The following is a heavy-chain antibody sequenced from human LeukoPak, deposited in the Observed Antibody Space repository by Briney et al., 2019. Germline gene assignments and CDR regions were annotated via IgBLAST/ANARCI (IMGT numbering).Heavy chain of an antibody. CDR3: AQPHYRYCSSTSCPQGNWFDP. Sequence: GASVKVSCKASGGTFSSYAISWVRQAPGQGLEWMGGIIPIFGTANYAQKFQGRVTITADESTSTAYMELSSLRSEDTAVYYCAQPHYRYCSSTSCPQGNWFDPWGQGTLVTVSS. J-gene: IGHJ5*02. CDR1: GGTFSSYA. V-gene: IGHV1-69*13. CDR2: IIPIFGTA. D-gene: IGHD2-2*01.